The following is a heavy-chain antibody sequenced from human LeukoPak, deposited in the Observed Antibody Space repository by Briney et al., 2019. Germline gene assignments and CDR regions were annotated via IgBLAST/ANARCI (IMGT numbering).Heavy chain of an antibody. D-gene: IGHD1-26*01. J-gene: IGHJ3*02. V-gene: IGHV4-4*07. CDR1: GGSISSYY. CDR2: IYPSGST. Sequence: SETLSLTCTVSGGSISSYYWSWIRQAAGKGLEWIGRIYPSGSTNYNPSLSSRVTMSVDKSKNQFALKLSSVTAADTAVYYCAGVYSGNYYNAFDMWGQGTMVTVSS. CDR3: AGVYSGNYYNAFDM.